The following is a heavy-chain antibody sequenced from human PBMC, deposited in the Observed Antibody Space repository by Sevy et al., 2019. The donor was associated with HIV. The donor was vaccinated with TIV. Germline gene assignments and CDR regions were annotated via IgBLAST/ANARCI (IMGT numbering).Heavy chain of an antibody. J-gene: IGHJ5*02. CDR2: IYKKGNT. V-gene: IGHV4-31*03. CDR3: ARGSYSYDSSDDWFDP. Sequence: TLSLTCTVSGASIGSGNYYWTWIRQHPGRGLEWIGYIYKKGNTYSNPSLKSRVTISLDTSKNQFSLKLNSVTVADTAIYYCARGSYSYDSSDDWFDPWGQGTLVTVSS. D-gene: IGHD3-22*01. CDR1: GASIGSGNYY.